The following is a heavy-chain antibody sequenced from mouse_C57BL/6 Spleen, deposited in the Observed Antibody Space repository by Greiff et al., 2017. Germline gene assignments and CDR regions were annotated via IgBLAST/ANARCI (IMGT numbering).Heavy chain of an antibody. CDR2: ISDGGSYN. V-gene: IGHV5-4*03. CDR1: GFTFSSYA. Sequence: EVMLVESGGGLVKPGGSLKLSCAASGFTFSSYAMSWVRQTPEKRLEWVATISDGGSYNYYPDKVKGRFTISRDNAKNNLYLNMSHLKSEDTAMYYCARKVVATDYAMDYWGQGTSVTVSS. CDR3: ARKVVATDYAMDY. D-gene: IGHD1-1*01. J-gene: IGHJ4*01.